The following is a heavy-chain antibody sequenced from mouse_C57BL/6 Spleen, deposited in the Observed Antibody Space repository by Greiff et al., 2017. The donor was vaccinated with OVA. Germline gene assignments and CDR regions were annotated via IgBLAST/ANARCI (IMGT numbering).Heavy chain of an antibody. V-gene: IGHV1-82*01. CDR3: ARPFYYYGSSYAMDY. CDR2: IYPGDGDT. CDR1: GYAFSSSW. Sequence: VKLMESGPELVKPGASVKISCKASGYAFSSSWMNWVKQRPGKGLEWIGRIYPGDGDTNYNGKFKGKATLTADKSSSTAYMQLSSLTSEDSAVYFCARPFYYYGSSYAMDYWGQGTSVTVSS. J-gene: IGHJ4*01. D-gene: IGHD1-1*01.